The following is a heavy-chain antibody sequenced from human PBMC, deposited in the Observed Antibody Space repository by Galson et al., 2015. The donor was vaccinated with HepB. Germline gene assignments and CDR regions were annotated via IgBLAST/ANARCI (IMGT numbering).Heavy chain of an antibody. J-gene: IGHJ4*01. CDR3: ARPDCRGGGCYLDY. V-gene: IGHV3-48*03. Sequence: SLRLSCAASGFSFSTYEMNWVRQAPGKGLEWVSYISSSGSVMSYADSVEGRFTISRDNPKNSLYLQMSSLRAEDTAVYYCARPDCRGGGCYLDYWGHGTLVTVSS. CDR1: GFSFSTYE. CDR2: ISSSGSVM. D-gene: IGHD2-15*01.